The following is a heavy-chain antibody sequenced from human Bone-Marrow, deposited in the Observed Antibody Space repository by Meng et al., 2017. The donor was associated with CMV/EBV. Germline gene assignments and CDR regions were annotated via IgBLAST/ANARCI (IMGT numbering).Heavy chain of an antibody. CDR1: SVSSGSYY. D-gene: IGHD3-9*01. CDR2: IYYSGST. V-gene: IGHV4-61*01. Sequence: SVSSGSYYWSWIRQPPGKGLECIGYIYYSGSTNYNPSLKSRVTISVDTSKNQFSLKLSSVTAADTAVYYCARDFYDILTGYWYFDLWGRGTLVTVSS. J-gene: IGHJ2*01. CDR3: ARDFYDILTGYWYFDL.